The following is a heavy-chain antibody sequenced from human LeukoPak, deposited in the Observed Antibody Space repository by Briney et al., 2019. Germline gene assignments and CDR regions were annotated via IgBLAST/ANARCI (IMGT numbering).Heavy chain of an antibody. CDR1: GFTFGRYW. V-gene: IGHV3-7*01. CDR3: ARDREGSRDAFDI. J-gene: IGHJ3*02. D-gene: IGHD1-26*01. CDR2: IKQDGSAR. Sequence: PGGSLRLSCAASGFTFGRYWMSWVRQAPGKGLELVANIKQDGSARFYGDSVKGRFTVSRDNAKNSLYIQMNSLRAEDTAVFYCARDREGSRDAFDIWGQGTMVTVSS.